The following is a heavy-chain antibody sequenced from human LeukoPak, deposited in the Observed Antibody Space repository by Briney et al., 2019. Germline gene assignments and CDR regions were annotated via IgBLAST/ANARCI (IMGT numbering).Heavy chain of an antibody. CDR3: ARDGSGSYSHYYYGMDV. CDR1: GITLSNYG. V-gene: IGHV3-23*01. D-gene: IGHD3-10*01. CDR2: ISERGGST. Sequence: PGGSLRLSCVVSGITLSNYGMSWVRQAPGKGLEWVSGISERGGSTNYADSVKGRFIISRDTSKNTVYLQMNSLRAEDTAVYYCARDGSGSYSHYYYGMDVWGQGTTVTVSS. J-gene: IGHJ6*02.